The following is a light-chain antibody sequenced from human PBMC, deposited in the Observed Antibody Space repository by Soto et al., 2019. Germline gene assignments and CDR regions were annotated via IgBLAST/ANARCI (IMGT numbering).Light chain of an antibody. V-gene: IGKV3-11*01. CDR2: GAS. J-gene: IGKJ5*01. CDR3: QQRSNWPVT. Sequence: EIVLTQSPATLSLSPGERATLSCRASQSVSSHLAWYQQKPGQAPRLLIYGASSRATGIPARFSGSGSGTDFTLTIDGLEPEDFVVYYCQQRSNWPVTFGPGTRLEIK. CDR1: QSVSSH.